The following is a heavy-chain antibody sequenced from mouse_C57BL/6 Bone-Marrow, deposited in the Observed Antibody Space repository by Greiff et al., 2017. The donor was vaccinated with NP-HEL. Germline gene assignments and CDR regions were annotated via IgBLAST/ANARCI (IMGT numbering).Heavy chain of an antibody. CDR1: GYTFTSYG. CDR2: IYPRSGNT. Sequence: QVQLKESGAELARPGASVKLSCKASGYTFTSYGISWVKQRTGQGLEWIGEIYPRSGNTYYNEKFKGKATLTADKSSSTAYMELRSLTSEDSAVYFCARPRSPITTERYFDYWGQGTTLTVSS. CDR3: ARPRSPITTERYFDY. V-gene: IGHV1-81*01. D-gene: IGHD1-1*01. J-gene: IGHJ2*01.